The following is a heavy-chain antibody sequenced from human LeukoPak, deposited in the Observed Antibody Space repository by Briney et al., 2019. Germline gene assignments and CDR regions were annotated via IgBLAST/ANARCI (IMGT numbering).Heavy chain of an antibody. Sequence: GASLRLSCVASGFTFSNYAMSWVRQALGKGLEWVSAITGSGTNRYYADSLKGRFTTSRDNSKNTVFLQMNSLRREDTAIYYCVIWGDYDVLTGYYVPDYWGQGTLVTVAS. CDR2: ITGSGTNR. CDR1: GFTFSNYA. J-gene: IGHJ4*02. D-gene: IGHD3-9*01. V-gene: IGHV3-23*01. CDR3: VIWGDYDVLTGYYVPDY.